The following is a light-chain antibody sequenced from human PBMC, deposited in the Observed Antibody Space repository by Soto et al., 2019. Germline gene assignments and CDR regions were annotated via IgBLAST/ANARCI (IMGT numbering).Light chain of an antibody. Sequence: QSFLTQPASVSGSPGQSITISCSGTSSDIGHYDYVSWYQQHPGKAPKLMIYHVTYRPSGVSNRYSGSKSGNSASLTISGLQADDEADYYCCSLTTSHTYVFGSGTKVTVL. J-gene: IGLJ1*01. CDR3: CSLTTSHTYV. V-gene: IGLV2-14*03. CDR1: SSDIGHYDY. CDR2: HVT.